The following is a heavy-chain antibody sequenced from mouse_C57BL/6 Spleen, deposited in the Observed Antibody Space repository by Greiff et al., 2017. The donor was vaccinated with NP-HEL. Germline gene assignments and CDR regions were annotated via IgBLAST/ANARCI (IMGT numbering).Heavy chain of an antibody. D-gene: IGHD1-1*02. CDR3: VRWWGGNWYFDV. Sequence: QVQLQQPGAELVMPGASVKLSCKASGYTFTSYWMHWVKQRPGQGLEWIGEIDPSDSYTNYNQKFKGKSTLTVDKSSSTAYMQLSSLTSEDSAVYYCVRWWGGNWYFDVWGTGTTVTVSS. J-gene: IGHJ1*03. CDR2: IDPSDSYT. CDR1: GYTFTSYW. V-gene: IGHV1-69*01.